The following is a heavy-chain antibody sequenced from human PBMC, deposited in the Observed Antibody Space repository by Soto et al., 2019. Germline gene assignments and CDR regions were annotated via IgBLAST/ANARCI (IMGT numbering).Heavy chain of an antibody. CDR2: ISPKSGGT. V-gene: IGHV1-2*02. J-gene: IGHJ4*02. D-gene: IGHD2-21*02. Sequence: QVQLVQSGAEVKKPGASVKVSCEASGYNFIDYYIHWVRQAPGQGFEWMGRISPKSGGTNYAQKFEGRVTMTWDTSLNTAYMELSSLKSDDTAVYYCARPPGYISDWYFDLWGQGTRVTVSS. CDR1: GYNFIDYY. CDR3: ARPPGYISDWYFDL.